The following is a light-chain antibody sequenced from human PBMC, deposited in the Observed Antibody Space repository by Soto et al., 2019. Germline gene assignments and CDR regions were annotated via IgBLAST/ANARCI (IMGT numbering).Light chain of an antibody. V-gene: IGKV3-15*01. J-gene: IGKJ2*01. CDR1: QSVSSN. CDR3: QQYNNLPPYT. CDR2: GAS. Sequence: EIVMTQSPATLSVSPGERATLSCRASQSVSSNIAWYQQKPGQAPRLLIYGASTRATGIPARFSGSGSGTEFTLTISSLQSEDFAVYYCQQYNNLPPYTFGQGTKLEIK.